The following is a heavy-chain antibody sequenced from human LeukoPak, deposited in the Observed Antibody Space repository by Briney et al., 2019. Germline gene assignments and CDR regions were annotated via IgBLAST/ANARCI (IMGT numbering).Heavy chain of an antibody. CDR1: GFTFGSYG. J-gene: IGHJ3*02. V-gene: IGHV3-33*01. D-gene: IGHD1-26*01. CDR2: IWYDGSNK. Sequence: GGSLRLSCAASGFTFGSYGMHWVRQAPGKGLEWVAVIWYDGSNKYYADSVKGRLIICGDIYKDTMYLKMNNLRVGDLALYYCARGGRGSAAVVGRRSFDIWGQGTMVTVSS. CDR3: ARGGRGSAAVVGRRSFDI.